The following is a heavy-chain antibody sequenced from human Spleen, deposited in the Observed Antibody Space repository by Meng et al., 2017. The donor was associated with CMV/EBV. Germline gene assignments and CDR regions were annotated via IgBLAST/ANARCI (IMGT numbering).Heavy chain of an antibody. CDR3: AKDGRGYNWNPGNWLDP. CDR2: IWYDGSNK. CDR1: GFMFSSFD. J-gene: IGHJ5*02. D-gene: IGHD1-20*01. Sequence: GGSLRLSCAASGFMFSSFDMHWVRQAPGKGLEWVAVIWYDGSNKYYADSVKGRFTISRDSSKNTLYLQMNSLRAEDTAVYYCAKDGRGYNWNPGNWLDPWGQGTLVTVSS. V-gene: IGHV3-33*06.